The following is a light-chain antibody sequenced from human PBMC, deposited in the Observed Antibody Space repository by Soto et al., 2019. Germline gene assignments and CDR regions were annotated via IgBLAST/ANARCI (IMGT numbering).Light chain of an antibody. V-gene: IGKV3-20*01. CDR2: SAS. CDR3: HHCGSLPET. Sequence: EVVLTQSPGTLSLSPGERVTLSCRASQSVASSYLAWYQKKPGRAPRLLCYSASSRATGITDRFSGSGSGTDFTLTISRLEPEDFAVYYCHHCGSLPETFGQGTNVE. J-gene: IGKJ1*01. CDR1: QSVASSY.